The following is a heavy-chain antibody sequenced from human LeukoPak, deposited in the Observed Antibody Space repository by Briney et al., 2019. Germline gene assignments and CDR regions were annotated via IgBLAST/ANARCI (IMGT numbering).Heavy chain of an antibody. Sequence: GGSLRLSCAASGFTFSSHWMTWVRQAPGKGLEWVANIKQGGSDIYYVDSVKGRFTIPRDDAKNSLYLQMSSLRAEDTAVYYCARGPNFGDYVDFLDYWGQGALVTVSS. CDR1: GFTFSSHW. CDR2: IKQGGSDI. CDR3: ARGPNFGDYVDFLDY. D-gene: IGHD4-17*01. V-gene: IGHV3-7*01. J-gene: IGHJ4*02.